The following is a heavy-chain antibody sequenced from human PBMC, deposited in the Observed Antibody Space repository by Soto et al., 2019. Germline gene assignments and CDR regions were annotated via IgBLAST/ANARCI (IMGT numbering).Heavy chain of an antibody. Sequence: LSLTCAASGFTFSSYAMSWVRPAPGKGLEWVSAISGSGGSTYYADSVKGRFTSSRDNSKNTLYLQMNSLRAEDTAVYYCAKLSYDSSGYKGSSGYWGQGTLVTVSS. CDR1: GFTFSSYA. J-gene: IGHJ4*02. CDR2: ISGSGGST. D-gene: IGHD3-22*01. V-gene: IGHV3-23*01. CDR3: AKLSYDSSGYKGSSGY.